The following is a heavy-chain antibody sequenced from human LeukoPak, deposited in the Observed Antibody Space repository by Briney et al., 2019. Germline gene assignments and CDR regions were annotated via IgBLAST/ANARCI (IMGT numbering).Heavy chain of an antibody. J-gene: IGHJ6*02. D-gene: IGHD6-13*01. CDR2: IYYSGST. Sequence: SETLSLTCTVSGGSISSYYWSWIRQPPGKGLEWIGYIYYSGSTNYNPSLKSRVTISVDTSKNQFSLKLSSVTAADTAVYYCARLKSRGAAAGINHYYYGMDVWGQGTTVTVSS. CDR1: GGSISSYY. V-gene: IGHV4-59*08. CDR3: ARLKSRGAAAGINHYYYGMDV.